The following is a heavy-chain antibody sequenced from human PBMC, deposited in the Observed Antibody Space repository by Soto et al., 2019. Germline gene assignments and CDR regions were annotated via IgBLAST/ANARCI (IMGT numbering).Heavy chain of an antibody. CDR1: GGSFSGYY. D-gene: IGHD2-2*01. V-gene: IGHV4-34*01. J-gene: IGHJ6*02. CDR2: INHSGST. Sequence: QVQLQQWGAGLLKPSETLSLTCAVYGGSFSGYYWSWIRQPPGKGLEWIGEINHSGSTNYNPSLKSRVTISVDTSKNQFSLKLSSVTAADTAVYYCARFDSSRDYGMDVWGQGTMVTVSS. CDR3: ARFDSSRDYGMDV.